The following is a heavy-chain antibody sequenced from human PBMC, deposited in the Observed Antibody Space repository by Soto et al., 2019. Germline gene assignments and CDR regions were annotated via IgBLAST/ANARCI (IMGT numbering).Heavy chain of an antibody. CDR3: ARDRDLAARPTDAFDI. Sequence: TGGSLRLSCAASGFTFSSYWMSWVRQAPGKGLEWVANIKQDGSEKYYVDSVKGRFTISRDNAKNSLYLQMNSLRAEDTAVYYCARDRDLAARPTDAFDIWGQGTMVTVSS. CDR2: IKQDGSEK. D-gene: IGHD6-6*01. J-gene: IGHJ3*02. CDR1: GFTFSSYW. V-gene: IGHV3-7*01.